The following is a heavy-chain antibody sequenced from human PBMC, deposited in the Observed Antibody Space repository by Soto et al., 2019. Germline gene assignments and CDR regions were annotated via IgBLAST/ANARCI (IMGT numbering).Heavy chain of an antibody. CDR2: IIPIFGTA. Sequence: SVKVSCKASGGTFSSYAISWVRQAPGQGLEWMGGIIPIFGTANYAQKFQGRVTITADESTSTAYMELSSLRSEDTAVYYCARARGAYYYDSSGPRPENCSDPWGQGTRGTASS. V-gene: IGHV1-69*13. CDR1: GGTFSSYA. D-gene: IGHD3-22*01. J-gene: IGHJ5*02. CDR3: ARARGAYYYDSSGPRPENCSDP.